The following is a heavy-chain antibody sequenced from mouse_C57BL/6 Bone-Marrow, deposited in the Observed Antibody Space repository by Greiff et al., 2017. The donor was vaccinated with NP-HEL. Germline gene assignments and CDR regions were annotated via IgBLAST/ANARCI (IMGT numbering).Heavy chain of an antibody. CDR3: ARDRDYYAMDY. Sequence: EVNLVESGGGLVKPGGSLKLSCAASGFTFSSYAMSWVRQTPEKRLEWVATISDGGSYTYYPDNVKGRFTISRDNAKNNLYLQMSQLKSEDTAMYYCARDRDYYAMDYWGQGTSVTVSS. CDR1: GFTFSSYA. CDR2: ISDGGSYT. D-gene: IGHD3-1*01. V-gene: IGHV5-4*01. J-gene: IGHJ4*01.